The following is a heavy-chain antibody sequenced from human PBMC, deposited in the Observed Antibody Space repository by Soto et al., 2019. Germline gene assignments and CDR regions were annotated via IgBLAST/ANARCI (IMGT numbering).Heavy chain of an antibody. V-gene: IGHV3-74*01. CDR3: ARGGSLNWYFDL. Sequence: GGSLRLSCAASGFTFSSYWMHWVRQAPGKGLVWVSRINSDGSSTSYADSVKGRFTISRDNAKNTLYLQMNSLRAEDTAVYYSARGGSLNWYFDLWGRGTLVTVSS. CDR2: INSDGSST. J-gene: IGHJ2*01. CDR1: GFTFSSYW. D-gene: IGHD1-26*01.